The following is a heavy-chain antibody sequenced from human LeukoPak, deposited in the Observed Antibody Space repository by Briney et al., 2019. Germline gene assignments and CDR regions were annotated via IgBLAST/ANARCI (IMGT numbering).Heavy chain of an antibody. J-gene: IGHJ4*02. CDR2: IYTSGST. V-gene: IGHV4-61*02. Sequence: SQTLSLTCTVSGGSISSGSYYWSWIRQPAGKGLEWIGRIYTSGSTNYNPSLKSRVTISVDTSKNQFSLKLSSVTAADTAVYYCARGTYYCDSSIDYWGQGTLVTVSS. CDR1: GGSISSGSYY. D-gene: IGHD3-22*01. CDR3: ARGTYYCDSSIDY.